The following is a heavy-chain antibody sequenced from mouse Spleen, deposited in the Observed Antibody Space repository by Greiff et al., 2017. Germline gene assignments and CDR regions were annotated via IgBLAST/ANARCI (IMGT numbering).Heavy chain of an antibody. J-gene: IGHJ2*01. CDR2: IDPENGDT. CDR3: ASKRYDVHY. D-gene: IGHD2-14*01. V-gene: IGHV14-4*02. CDR1: GFNIKDYY. Sequence: EVQLQQSGAELVRSGASVKLSCTASGFNIKDYYMHWVKQRPEQGLEWIGWIDPENGDTEYAPKFQGKATMTADTSSSTAYMQLSSLTSEDSAVYYCASKRYDVHYWGQGTTLTVSS.